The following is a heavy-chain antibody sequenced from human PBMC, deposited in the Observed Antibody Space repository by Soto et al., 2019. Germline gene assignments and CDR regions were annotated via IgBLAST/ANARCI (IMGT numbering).Heavy chain of an antibody. V-gene: IGHV1-69*01. CDR2: IIPIFGTA. CDR3: AREKGIAVAGTSAIDY. D-gene: IGHD6-19*01. Sequence: QVQLVQSGAEVKKPGSSVKVSCKASGGTFSSYAISWVRQAPGQGLEWMGGIIPIFGTANYAQKFQGRVTITADESTSTAYMELSRLRSEDTAVYYCAREKGIAVAGTSAIDYWGQGTLVTVSS. CDR1: GGTFSSYA. J-gene: IGHJ4*02.